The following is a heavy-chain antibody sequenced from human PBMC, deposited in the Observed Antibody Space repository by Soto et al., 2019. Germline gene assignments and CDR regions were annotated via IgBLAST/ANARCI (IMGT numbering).Heavy chain of an antibody. CDR2: IIPIFGTA. Sequence: QVQLVQSGAEVKKPGSSVKVSCKASGGTFSSYAISWVRQAPGQGLEWMGGIIPIFGTANYAQKFQGRVTITADQSTSPAYMELSSLRAEDTAVYYCARDGYCISTSCPEEGYYYGMDVWGQGTTVTVSS. V-gene: IGHV1-69*12. J-gene: IGHJ6*02. CDR1: GGTFSSYA. D-gene: IGHD2-2*03. CDR3: ARDGYCISTSCPEEGYYYGMDV.